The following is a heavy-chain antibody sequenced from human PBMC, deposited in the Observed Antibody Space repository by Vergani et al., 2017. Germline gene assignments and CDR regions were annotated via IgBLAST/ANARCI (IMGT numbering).Heavy chain of an antibody. J-gene: IGHJ3*02. CDR2: ISWNSGSI. CDR3: AKDTIWGYCSSTSCRSTAFDI. Sequence: RLVQSGGGLVQPGRSLRLSCAASGFTFDDYAMHWVRQAPGKGLEWVSGISWNSGSIGYADSVKGRFTISRDNAKNSLYLQMNSLRAEDTALYYCAKDTIWGYCSSTSCRSTAFDIWGQGTMVTVSS. D-gene: IGHD2-2*01. CDR1: GFTFDDYA. V-gene: IGHV3-9*01.